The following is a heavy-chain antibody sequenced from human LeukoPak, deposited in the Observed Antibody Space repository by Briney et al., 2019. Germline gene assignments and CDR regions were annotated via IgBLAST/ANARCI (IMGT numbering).Heavy chain of an antibody. V-gene: IGHV4-39*01. D-gene: IGHD3-3*01. CDR1: GGSLSSSTYY. Sequence: PSETLSLTCTVSGGSLSSSTYYWGWIRQPPGKGLEWIGSMYYSGGTYYKPSLKSRVTISVDTSKNQFSLNLRSVTAADTAVYYCASSITIFGVVLRTIYFDYWGQGILVTVSS. CDR3: ASSITIFGVVLRTIYFDY. CDR2: MYYSGGT. J-gene: IGHJ4*02.